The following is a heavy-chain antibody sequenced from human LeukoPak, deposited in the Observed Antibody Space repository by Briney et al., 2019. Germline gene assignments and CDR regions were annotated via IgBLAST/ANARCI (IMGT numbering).Heavy chain of an antibody. V-gene: IGHV3-7*01. D-gene: IGHD6-19*01. CDR1: GFTFSSYW. CDR3: ARAYATAGTDWYFDL. Sequence: GGSLRLSCAASGFTFSSYWMNWARQAPGKGLEWVASINHNGNVNYYVDSVKGRFTISRDNAKTSLYLQMNSLRAEDTAVYYCARAYATAGTDWYFDLWGRGTLVTVSS. J-gene: IGHJ2*01. CDR2: INHNGNVN.